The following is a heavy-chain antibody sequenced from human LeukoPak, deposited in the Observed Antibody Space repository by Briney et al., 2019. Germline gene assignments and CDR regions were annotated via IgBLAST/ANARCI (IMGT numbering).Heavy chain of an antibody. CDR2: IRSKANSYAT. V-gene: IGHV3-73*01. CDR1: GFTFSGSA. J-gene: IGHJ4*02. CDR3: ASRYSSSSDF. D-gene: IGHD6-6*01. Sequence: QTGGSRRLSCAASGFTFSGSAMHWVRQASGKGLEWVGRIRSKANSYATAYAASVKGRFTISRDDSKNTAYLQMNSLKTEDTAVYYCASRYSSSSDFWGQGTLVTVSS.